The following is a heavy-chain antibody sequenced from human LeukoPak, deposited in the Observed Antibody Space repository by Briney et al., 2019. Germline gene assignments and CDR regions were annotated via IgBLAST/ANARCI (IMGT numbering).Heavy chain of an antibody. CDR2: MNPNSGNT. Sequence: GASVKVSCKASGGTFSSYAISWVRQAPGQGLEWMGWMNPNSGNTGYAQKFQGRVTMTRNTSISTAYMELSSLRSEDTAVYYCARVDIVATTDYWGQGTLVTVSS. CDR1: GGTFSSYA. D-gene: IGHD5-12*01. V-gene: IGHV1-8*02. J-gene: IGHJ4*02. CDR3: ARVDIVATTDY.